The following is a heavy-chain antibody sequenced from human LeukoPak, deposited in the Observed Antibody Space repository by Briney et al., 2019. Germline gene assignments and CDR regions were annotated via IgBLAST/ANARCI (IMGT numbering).Heavy chain of an antibody. CDR3: ARDGGIAVAGTWWFDP. J-gene: IGHJ5*02. CDR1: GDSISSYY. CDR2: IYYSGST. D-gene: IGHD6-19*01. Sequence: SETLSLTCTVSGDSISSYYWSWIRQPPGKGLEWIGYIYYSGSTNYNPSLKSRVTISVDTSKNQFSLKLSSVTAADTAVYYCARDGGIAVAGTWWFDPWGQGTLVTVSS. V-gene: IGHV4-59*01.